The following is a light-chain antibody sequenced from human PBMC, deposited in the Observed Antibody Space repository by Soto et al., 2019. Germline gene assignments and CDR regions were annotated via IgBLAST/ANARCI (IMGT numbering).Light chain of an antibody. CDR1: QSLSTN. Sequence: EVVMTQFPATLSVSRGGRATLSCRASQSLSTNLAWYQQKPGQAPRLLIHDASARATGIPGRFSGSGSGTEFTLTISTLQSEDFALYYCQQYDDWPINFGQGTRRRL. CDR2: DAS. CDR3: QQYDDWPIN. V-gene: IGKV3-15*01. J-gene: IGKJ5*01.